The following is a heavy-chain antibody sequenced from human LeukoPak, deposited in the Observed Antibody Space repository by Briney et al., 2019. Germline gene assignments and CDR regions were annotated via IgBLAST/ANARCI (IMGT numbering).Heavy chain of an antibody. D-gene: IGHD6-6*01. V-gene: IGHV3-73*01. CDR2: IRSKANSDAT. J-gene: IGHJ6*03. CDR3: TRHPRPYYYMDV. CDR1: GFTFSGSA. Sequence: PGGSLRLSCAASGFTFSGSAMHWVRQASGKGLEWVGRIRSKANSDATAYAASVKGRFTISRDDSKNTAYLQMNSLKTEDTAVYYCTRHPRPYYYMDVWGKGTTVTVSS.